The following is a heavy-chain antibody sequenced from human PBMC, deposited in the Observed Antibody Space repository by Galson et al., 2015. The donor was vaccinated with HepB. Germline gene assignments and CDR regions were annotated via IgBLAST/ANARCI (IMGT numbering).Heavy chain of an antibody. CDR1: GFTFSSYG. CDR3: ARDDSSTFRDFWSGYYPDY. J-gene: IGHJ4*02. Sequence: SLRLSCAASGFTFSSYGMHWVRQAPGKGLEWVAVIWYDGSNKYYADSVKGRFTISRDNSKNTLYLQMNSLRAEDTAVYYCARDDSSTFRDFWSGYYPDYWGQGTLVTVSS. D-gene: IGHD3-3*01. CDR2: IWYDGSNK. V-gene: IGHV3-33*01.